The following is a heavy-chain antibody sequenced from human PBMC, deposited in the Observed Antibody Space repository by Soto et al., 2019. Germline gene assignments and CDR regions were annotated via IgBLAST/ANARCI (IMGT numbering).Heavy chain of an antibody. CDR2: ISAYNGNT. Sequence: ASVKVSCKASGYTFTSYGISWVRQAPGRGLEWMGWISAYNGNTNYAQKLQGRVTMTTDTSTSTAYMELRSLRSDDTAVYYCARTFITMLRGVIIKDRYFDCWGQGTLVTVSS. CDR1: GYTFTSYG. CDR3: ARTFITMLRGVIIKDRYFDC. V-gene: IGHV1-18*04. D-gene: IGHD3-10*01. J-gene: IGHJ4*03.